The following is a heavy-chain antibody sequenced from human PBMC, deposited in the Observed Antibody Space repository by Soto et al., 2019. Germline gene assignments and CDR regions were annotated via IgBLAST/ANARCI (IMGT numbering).Heavy chain of an antibody. CDR3: ARDIMGTNYYYYGMDV. D-gene: IGHD2-8*01. CDR2: TSSSGSTI. V-gene: IGHV3-11*01. CDR1: GFTFSDYD. J-gene: IGHJ6*02. Sequence: PGGSLRLSCAASGFTFSDYDMSWIRQAPGKGLEWVSYTSSSGSTIYYADSVKGRFTMSRDNAKNSMYLQMNSLRAADTAVYYCARDIMGTNYYYYGMDVWGQGTTVTVSS.